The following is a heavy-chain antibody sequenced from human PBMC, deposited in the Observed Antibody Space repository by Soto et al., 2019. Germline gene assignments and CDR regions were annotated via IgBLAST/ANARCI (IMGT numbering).Heavy chain of an antibody. J-gene: IGHJ4*02. D-gene: IGHD6-6*01. Sequence: ESGGGVVQPGRSLRLSCAASGFTFSSYAMHWVRQAPGKGLEWVAVISYDGSNKYYADSVKGRFTISRDNSKNTLYLQMNSLRAEDTAVYYCARGKGEEYSSSWLYWGQGTLVTVSS. CDR2: ISYDGSNK. CDR3: ARGKGEEYSSSWLY. CDR1: GFTFSSYA. V-gene: IGHV3-30-3*01.